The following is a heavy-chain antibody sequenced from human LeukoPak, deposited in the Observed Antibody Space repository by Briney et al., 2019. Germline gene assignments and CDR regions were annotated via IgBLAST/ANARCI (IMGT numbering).Heavy chain of an antibody. J-gene: IGHJ4*02. CDR1: GFTFSSYS. V-gene: IGHV3-23*03. D-gene: IGHD4-17*01. Sequence: GGSLRLSCAASGFTFSSYSMNWVRQAPGKGLEWVSVIYSGGSTYYADSVKGRFTISRDNSKNTVYLQMNSLRAEDTAIYYCAKGGVRPVTTGDYWGQGTLVTVSS. CDR2: IYSGGST. CDR3: AKGGVRPVTTGDY.